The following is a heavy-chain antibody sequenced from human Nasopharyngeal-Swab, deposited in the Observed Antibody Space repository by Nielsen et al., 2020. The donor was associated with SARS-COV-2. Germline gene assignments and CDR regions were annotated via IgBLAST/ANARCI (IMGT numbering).Heavy chain of an antibody. CDR3: ARIRSSGRYPFDLDY. Sequence: GESLKISCAASGFTFSSYVIHWVRQAPGKGLEWVAFMSYDGTNTYYADSVKGRFTISRDNSKNTVYLQMNSLRADDTAVYYCARIRSSGRYPFDLDYWGQGTLVTVSS. J-gene: IGHJ4*02. CDR2: MSYDGTNT. CDR1: GFTFSSYV. D-gene: IGHD6-19*01. V-gene: IGHV3-30*04.